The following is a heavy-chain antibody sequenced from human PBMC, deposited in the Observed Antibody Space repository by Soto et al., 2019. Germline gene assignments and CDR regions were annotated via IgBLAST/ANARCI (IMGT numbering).Heavy chain of an antibody. CDR1: GFTFSSYS. Sequence: EVQLVESGGGLVQPGGSLRLPCAASGFTFSSYSMNWVGQAPGKGLEWVSYINSGSSTIYYADSVKGRFTISRDNAKNSLYLQMNSLRDEDTAVYYCARDAPRCSGGSCFDFWGQGTLVTVSS. CDR2: INSGSSTI. CDR3: ARDAPRCSGGSCFDF. V-gene: IGHV3-48*02. J-gene: IGHJ4*02. D-gene: IGHD2-15*01.